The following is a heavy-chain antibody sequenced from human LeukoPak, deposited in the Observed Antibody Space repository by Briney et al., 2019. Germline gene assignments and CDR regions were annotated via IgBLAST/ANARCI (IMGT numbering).Heavy chain of an antibody. D-gene: IGHD2-15*01. CDR2: IYYSGST. V-gene: IGHV4-39*07. CDR1: GGSISSSSYY. Sequence: TSETLSLTCTVSGGSISSSSYYWGWLRQPPGKGLDWIGSIYYSGSTYYNPSLKSRVTISVDTSKNQFSLKLSSVTAADTAVYYWARESRYCSGGSCYYFDYWGQGTLVTVSS. CDR3: ARESRYCSGGSCYYFDY. J-gene: IGHJ4*02.